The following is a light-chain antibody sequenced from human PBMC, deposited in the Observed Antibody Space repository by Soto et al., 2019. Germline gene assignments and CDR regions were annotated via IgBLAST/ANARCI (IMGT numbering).Light chain of an antibody. CDR3: QQYGSYPLT. CDR1: QSVSSSY. V-gene: IGKV3-20*01. Sequence: ELGLTQSPGTLSLSPGERATLSCRAIQSVSSSYLAWYQQKPGQDPRLIIYGASSRATGIPDRFSGSGSVTDFTLTISRLEPEDFAMYYCQQYGSYPLTFGPGTQVEIK. CDR2: GAS. J-gene: IGKJ1*01.